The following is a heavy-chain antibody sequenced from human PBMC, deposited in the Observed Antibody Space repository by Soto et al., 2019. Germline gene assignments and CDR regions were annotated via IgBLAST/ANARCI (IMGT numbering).Heavy chain of an antibody. CDR1: GGSISSSSYY. J-gene: IGHJ4*02. V-gene: IGHV4-39*07. Sequence: TSETLSLTCTVSGGSISSSSYYWGWIRQPPGKGLEWIGYIYHSGSTYYNPSLKSRVTISVDRSKNQFSLKLSSVTAADTAVYYCARGGRYYDSSGYYYPIDYWGQGTLVTVSS. CDR3: ARGGRYYDSSGYYYPIDY. D-gene: IGHD3-22*01. CDR2: IYHSGST.